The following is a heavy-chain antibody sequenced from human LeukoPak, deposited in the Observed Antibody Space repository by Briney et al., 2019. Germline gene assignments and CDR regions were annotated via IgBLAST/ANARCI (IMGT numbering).Heavy chain of an antibody. CDR3: ARLRRNSDSSGYYYYYDY. CDR2: ISGNGGDI. Sequence: PGGSLRLSCATSGFTFGIHYMSWVRQAPGRGPEWIPYISGNGGDIAYADSVRGRFSISRDDARNSLYLQMDSLRGDDTAVYYCARLRRNSDSSGYYYYYDYWGQGTLVTVSS. D-gene: IGHD3-22*01. CDR1: GFTFGIHY. V-gene: IGHV3-11*04. J-gene: IGHJ4*02.